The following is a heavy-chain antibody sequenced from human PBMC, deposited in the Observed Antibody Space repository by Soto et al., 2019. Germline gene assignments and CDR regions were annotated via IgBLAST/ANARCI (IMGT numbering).Heavy chain of an antibody. D-gene: IGHD1-1*01. V-gene: IGHV4-59*08. Sequence: SDTLSLTCTVSGGSISSYYWSWIRQPPGKGLEWIGYIYYSGSTNYNPSLKSRVTISVDTSKNQFSLKLSSVTAADTAVYYCARLQLLPNWFDPWGQGTLVTVSS. CDR1: GGSISSYY. J-gene: IGHJ5*02. CDR2: IYYSGST. CDR3: ARLQLLPNWFDP.